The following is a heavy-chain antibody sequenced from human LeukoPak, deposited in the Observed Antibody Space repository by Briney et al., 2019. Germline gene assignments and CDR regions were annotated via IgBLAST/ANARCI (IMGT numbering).Heavy chain of an antibody. CDR3: ASHPQEDYDSSGYDY. V-gene: IGHV4-59*01. D-gene: IGHD3-22*01. CDR1: GGSISSYY. Sequence: SETLSLTCTVSGGSISSYYWSWIRQPPGKGLEWIGYIYYSGSTNYNPSLKSRVTISVDTSKNQFSLKLSSVTAADTAVYYCASHPQEDYDSSGYDYWGQGTLVTVSS. J-gene: IGHJ4*02. CDR2: IYYSGST.